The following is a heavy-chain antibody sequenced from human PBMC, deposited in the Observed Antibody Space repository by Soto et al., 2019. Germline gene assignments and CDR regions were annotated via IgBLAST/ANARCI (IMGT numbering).Heavy chain of an antibody. V-gene: IGHV1-8*01. J-gene: IGHJ5*02. CDR3: ARGVKYGAYSRWFDP. Sequence: QVQLVQSGAEVKKPGASVKVSCKASGYNFTSYDINWVRQATGQGLEYLGWMNPNSGNTGYVQKFQGRVTMTWDSSITTAYMELSSLRSEDTAVYFCARGVKYGAYSRWFDPWGQGTLVTVSS. D-gene: IGHD4-17*01. CDR1: GYNFTSYD. CDR2: MNPNSGNT.